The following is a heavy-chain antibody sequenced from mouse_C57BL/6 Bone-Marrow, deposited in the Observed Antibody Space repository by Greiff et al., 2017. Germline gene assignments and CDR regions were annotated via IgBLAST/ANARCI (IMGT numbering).Heavy chain of an antibody. CDR2: IDPSDSYT. J-gene: IGHJ2*01. V-gene: IGHV1-50*01. CDR1: GYTFTSYW. Sequence: VQLQQPGAELVKPGASVKLSCKASGYTFTSYWMQWVKQRPGQGLEWIGEIDPSDSYTNYNQKFKGKATLTVDTSSSTAYMQLSSLTSEDSAVYYCARRGEGFYYFDYWGQGATLTVSS. CDR3: ARRGEGFYYFDY.